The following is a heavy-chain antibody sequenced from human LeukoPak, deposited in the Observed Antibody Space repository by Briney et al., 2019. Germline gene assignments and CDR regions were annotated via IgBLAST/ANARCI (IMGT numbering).Heavy chain of an antibody. CDR1: GFTFSSYG. D-gene: IGHD3-16*01. CDR2: MSGSGGTT. J-gene: IGHJ4*02. Sequence: GGSLRLSCAASGFTFSSYGMHWVRQAPGKGLEWVSAMSGSGGTTYYPESVKGRFTISRDNSKNTLYLQMNSLKAEDTAIYYCAKDVGDSNGHELFDYGGQGTLVTVSS. V-gene: IGHV3-23*01. CDR3: AKDVGDSNGHELFDY.